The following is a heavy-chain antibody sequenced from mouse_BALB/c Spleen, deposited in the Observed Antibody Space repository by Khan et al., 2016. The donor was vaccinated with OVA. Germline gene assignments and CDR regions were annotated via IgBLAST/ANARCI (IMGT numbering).Heavy chain of an antibody. V-gene: IGHV1-87*01. CDR2: IYPGDGAT. Sequence: QVQLQQSGAELARPGASVKLSCKASGYTFTTYWMQWVKQRPGQGLEWIGTIYPGDGATRYTQNFKGKATLTADKSSSTSYMQLSSLTSADSAVYYGARYRYDYFDYWGQGTTLTVSA. D-gene: IGHD2-14*01. CDR3: ARYRYDYFDY. CDR1: GYTFTTYW. J-gene: IGHJ2*01.